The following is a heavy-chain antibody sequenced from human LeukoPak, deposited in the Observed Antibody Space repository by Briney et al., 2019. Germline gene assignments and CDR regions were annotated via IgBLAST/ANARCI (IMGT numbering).Heavy chain of an antibody. CDR2: INPNSCGT. CDR3: ARLSGYGDYGYYYMEV. CDR1: GYTFTTYA. V-gene: IGHV1-2*02. D-gene: IGHD4-17*01. J-gene: IGHJ6*03. Sequence: ASVKVSCKASGYTFTTYAMNWVRQPPAKGLEWMGFINPNSCGTNYPQKFQDRVTMTRHKSISTPYIEASTLRSYRGPVYLFARLSGYGDYGYYYMEVWGKGARV.